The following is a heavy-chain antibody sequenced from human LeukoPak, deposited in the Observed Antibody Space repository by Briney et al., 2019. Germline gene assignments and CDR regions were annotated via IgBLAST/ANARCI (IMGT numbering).Heavy chain of an antibody. D-gene: IGHD1-7*01. V-gene: IGHV3-9*01. CDR1: GFTFDDYA. Sequence: GRSLRLSCAASGFTFDDYAMHWVRQAPGKGLEWVSGISWNSGSMDYADSVKGRFTISRDNAKNSLYLQMNSLRAEDTALYYCVRDETWNFGLSWYDGYDIWGQGTMVTVSS. CDR3: VRDETWNFGLSWYDGYDI. CDR2: ISWNSGSM. J-gene: IGHJ3*02.